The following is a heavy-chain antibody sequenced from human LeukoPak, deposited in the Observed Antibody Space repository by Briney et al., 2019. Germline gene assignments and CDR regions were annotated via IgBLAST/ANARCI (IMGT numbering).Heavy chain of an antibody. Sequence: SETLSLTCTVSGGSISSCYWSWIRQPPGKGLEWIGYIYYSGSTNYNPSLKSRVTISVDTSKNQFSLKLSSVTAADTAVYYCARITYYDFWSGSYYFDYWGQGTLVTVSS. J-gene: IGHJ4*02. CDR2: IYYSGST. D-gene: IGHD3-3*01. CDR1: GGSISSCY. CDR3: ARITYYDFWSGSYYFDY. V-gene: IGHV4-59*01.